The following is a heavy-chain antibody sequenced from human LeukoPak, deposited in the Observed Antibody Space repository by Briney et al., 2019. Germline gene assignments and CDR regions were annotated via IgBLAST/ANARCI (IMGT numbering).Heavy chain of an antibody. CDR3: ARDAIPLFPHDY. Sequence: GALRLSCAASGFTFSTYSMNWVRQAPGKGLEWVSSISSSSSYIYYADSVKGRFTISRDNAKNSLYLQMNSLRAEDTAVYYCARDAIPLFPHDYWGQGTLVTVSS. CDR1: GFTFSTYS. V-gene: IGHV3-21*01. J-gene: IGHJ4*02. D-gene: IGHD2-21*01. CDR2: ISSSSSYI.